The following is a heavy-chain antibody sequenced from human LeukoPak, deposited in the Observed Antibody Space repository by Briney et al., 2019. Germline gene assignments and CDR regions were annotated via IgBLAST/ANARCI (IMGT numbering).Heavy chain of an antibody. CDR3: AKYGTLIVGATKDAFDI. CDR1: GFTFSSYA. CDR2: ISGSGGGT. J-gene: IGHJ3*02. Sequence: GGSLRLSCAASGFTFSSYAMSWVRQAPGKGLEWVSAISGSGGGTYYADSVKGRFTISRDNSKNTLYLQMDSLRAEDTAVYYCAKYGTLIVGATKDAFDIWGQGTMVTVSS. D-gene: IGHD1-26*01. V-gene: IGHV3-23*01.